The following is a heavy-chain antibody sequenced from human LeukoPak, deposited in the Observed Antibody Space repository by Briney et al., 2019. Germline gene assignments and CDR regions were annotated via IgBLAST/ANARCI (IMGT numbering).Heavy chain of an antibody. CDR1: GFTFSDYS. CDR3: ARDLNWGFDY. J-gene: IGHJ4*02. Sequence: QPGGSLRLSCAASGFTFSDYSMNWVRQAPGKGLEWVSNIRGSGEGLGSGVYYADSVKGRFTISRDKAKNSLYLQMNSLSAEDTAFYYCARDLNWGFDYWGQGALVTVSS. D-gene: IGHD7-27*01. CDR2: IRGSGEGLGSGV. V-gene: IGHV3-48*01.